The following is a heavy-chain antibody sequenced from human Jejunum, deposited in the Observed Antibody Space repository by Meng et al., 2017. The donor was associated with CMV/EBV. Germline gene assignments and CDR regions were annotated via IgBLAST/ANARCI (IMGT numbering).Heavy chain of an antibody. CDR1: GFIFDKYT. Sequence: ASGFIFDKYTIHWVRQAPGKGLEWVALIWFDGSKASYSDSVSGRFTVSRDNSNNTVFLEMNNPRADDTAVYFCARDLGRTDRGVIDSWGQGTLVTVSS. CDR2: IWFDGSKA. J-gene: IGHJ5*01. V-gene: IGHV3-33*01. D-gene: IGHD3-10*01. CDR3: ARDLGRTDRGVIDS.